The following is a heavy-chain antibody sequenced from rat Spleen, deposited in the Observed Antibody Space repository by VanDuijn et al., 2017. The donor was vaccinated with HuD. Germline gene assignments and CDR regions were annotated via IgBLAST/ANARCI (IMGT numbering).Heavy chain of an antibody. CDR1: GFTFSNAG. Sequence: EVQLVESGGGLVQPGRSLKVSCEVSGFTFSNAGMHWIRQAPTKGLEWVASISPSGKSTYYRDSVKGRFTISRDNAKNIQNLQMDSLGPEDTATYHCVRLMMVLIITGVMDAWGQGASVTVSS. J-gene: IGHJ4*01. V-gene: IGHV5-19*01. CDR2: ISPSGKST. D-gene: IGHD1-12*02. CDR3: VRLMMVLIITGVMDA.